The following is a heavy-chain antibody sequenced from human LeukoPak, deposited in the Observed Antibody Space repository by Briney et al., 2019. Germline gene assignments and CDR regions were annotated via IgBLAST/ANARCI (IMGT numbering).Heavy chain of an antibody. V-gene: IGHV4-34*01. Sequence: RASETLSLTCAVSGVSFSDYDWSWIRQPPGKGLEWIGEINHSGSTNDNPSLKSRVTMSVDTSKNQSSLKLSSVTAADTAVYYCASVRKGYCSSTSCYAKGYYYYYMDVWGKGTTVTISS. CDR2: INHSGST. J-gene: IGHJ6*03. CDR3: ASVRKGYCSSTSCYAKGYYYYYMDV. CDR1: GVSFSDYD. D-gene: IGHD2-2*01.